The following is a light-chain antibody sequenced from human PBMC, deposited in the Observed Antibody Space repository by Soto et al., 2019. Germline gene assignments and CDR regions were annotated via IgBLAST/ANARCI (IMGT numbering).Light chain of an antibody. CDR3: QQYGSSPSSWT. V-gene: IGKV3-20*01. J-gene: IGKJ1*01. CDR2: GAS. CDR1: QSVSSSY. Sequence: EIVFTQSPGTLSLSPGEKATLSCRASQSVSSSYLAWYQQKPGQAPRLLIYGASSRATGIPDRFSGSGSGTDFTLTISRLEPEDFAVYYCQQYGSSPSSWTFGQGTKVDIK.